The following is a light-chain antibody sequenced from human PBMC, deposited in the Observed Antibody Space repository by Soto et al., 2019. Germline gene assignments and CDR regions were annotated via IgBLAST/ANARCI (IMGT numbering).Light chain of an antibody. J-gene: IGLJ1*01. CDR2: DVS. V-gene: IGLV2-14*03. CDR1: SSDIGNYNY. CDR3: SSYTSSATYV. Sequence: QSVLTQPASVSGSPGQSITISCTGTSSDIGNYNYVSWYQHHPGKAPKLIIYDVSNRPSGVSNRFSASKSGNTASLTISGLQAEDEADYYCSSYTSSATYVFGTGTKVT.